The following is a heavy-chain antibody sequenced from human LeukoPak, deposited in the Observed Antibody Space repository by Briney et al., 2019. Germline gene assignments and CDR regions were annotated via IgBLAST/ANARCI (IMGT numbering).Heavy chain of an antibody. Sequence: ASVKVSCKASGYTFTSYGISWVRQAPGQGHEWMGWISAYNGNTNYAQKLQGRVTMTTDTSTSTAYMELRSLRSDDTAVYYCARIFPHVLTMSSGLRGYMDVWGKGTTVTVSS. CDR2: ISAYNGNT. CDR3: ARIFPHVLTMSSGLRGYMDV. V-gene: IGHV1-18*01. CDR1: GYTFTSYG. J-gene: IGHJ6*03. D-gene: IGHD6-19*01.